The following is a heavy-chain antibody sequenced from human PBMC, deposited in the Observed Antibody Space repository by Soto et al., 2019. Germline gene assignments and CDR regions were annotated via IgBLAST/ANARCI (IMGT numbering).Heavy chain of an antibody. CDR1: GYTFTSYA. CDR2: INAGNGNT. V-gene: IGHV1-3*01. D-gene: IGHD3-10*01. J-gene: IGHJ5*02. Sequence: ASVKVSCKASGYTFTSYAMHWVRQAPGQRLEWMGWINAGNGNTKYAQKVQGRVTMTTDTSTSTAYMELRSLRSDDTAVYYCARGVGSGSYYNQYNWFDPWGQGTLVTV. CDR3: ARGVGSGSYYNQYNWFDP.